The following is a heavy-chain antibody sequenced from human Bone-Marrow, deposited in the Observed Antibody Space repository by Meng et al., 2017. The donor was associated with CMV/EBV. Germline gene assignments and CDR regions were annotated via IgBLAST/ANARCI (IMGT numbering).Heavy chain of an antibody. CDR3: ARAPVLYRYCSSTSCSKFDY. CDR2: IYYSGST. Sequence: SETLSLTCTVSGGSISSYYWSWIRQPPGKGLEWIGYIYYSGSTNYNPSLKSRVTISVDTSKNQFSLKLSSVTAADTAVYYCARAPVLYRYCSSTSCSKFDYWGQGTLVTVSS. J-gene: IGHJ4*02. D-gene: IGHD2-2*01. CDR1: GGSISSYY. V-gene: IGHV4-59*12.